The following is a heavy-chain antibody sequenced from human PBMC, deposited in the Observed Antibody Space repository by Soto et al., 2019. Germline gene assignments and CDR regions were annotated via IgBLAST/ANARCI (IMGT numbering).Heavy chain of an antibody. V-gene: IGHV4-4*02. CDR3: ASRTYAMDV. CDR2: IFHNGHT. CDR1: GGSISSSNW. J-gene: IGHJ6*02. Sequence: QVQLQESGPGLVKPSGTLSLTCAVSGGSISSSNWWSWVRQPPGKGLEWIGEIFHNGHTYSNPSLTGRVTMSVDKSKNQFSLNLTSVPAADTALYYCASRTYAMDVWGQGTTVTVSS.